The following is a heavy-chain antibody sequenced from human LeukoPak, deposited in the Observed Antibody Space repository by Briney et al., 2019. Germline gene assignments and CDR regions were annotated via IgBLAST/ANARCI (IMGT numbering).Heavy chain of an antibody. D-gene: IGHD1-26*01. CDR1: GYSITTGYY. CDR2: MYHNSVAT. V-gene: IGHV4-38-2*02. CDR3: ASQSRVSSRDY. Sequence: SETLSLTCTVSGYSITTGYYWAWIRQPPGKGPEWIGSMYHNSVATFYSPSLKSRVTISVDTSKNQLSLKLSPVTAADTAVYYCASQSRVSSRDYWGQGTLVIVSS. J-gene: IGHJ4*02.